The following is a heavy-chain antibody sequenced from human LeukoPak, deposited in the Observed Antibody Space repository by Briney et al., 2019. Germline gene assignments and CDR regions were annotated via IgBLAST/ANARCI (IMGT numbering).Heavy chain of an antibody. CDR1: GGSIRSSYYY. CDR2: IYDSGST. V-gene: IGHV4-39*01. CDR3: ARGIRNDYVWGSYRYSKLFDP. Sequence: SETLSLTCTASGGSIRSSYYYWGWVRQPPGKGLEWLGSIYDSGSTYYNPSLRSRVTISVDTSKNQFSLKLNSVTAADTAVYYCARGIRNDYVWGSYRYSKLFDPWGQGTLVTVSS. J-gene: IGHJ5*02. D-gene: IGHD3-16*02.